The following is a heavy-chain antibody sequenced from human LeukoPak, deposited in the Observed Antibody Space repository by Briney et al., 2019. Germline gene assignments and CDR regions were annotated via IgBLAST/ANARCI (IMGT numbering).Heavy chain of an antibody. J-gene: IGHJ3*02. D-gene: IGHD4-17*01. CDR2: IYNRGST. Sequence: SETLSLTCTVSGASISSGNYYWSWIRQPPGKGLEWIGYIYNRGSTYYNPSLQSRVTISVDTSNNQFSLKLSSVTAADTAVYYCARVPDYGDRGDSFDTWGQGTMVTVSS. V-gene: IGHV4-30-4*01. CDR3: ARVPDYGDRGDSFDT. CDR1: GASISSGNYY.